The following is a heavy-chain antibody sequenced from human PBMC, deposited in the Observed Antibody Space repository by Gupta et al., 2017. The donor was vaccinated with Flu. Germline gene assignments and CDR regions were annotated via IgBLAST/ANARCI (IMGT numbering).Heavy chain of an antibody. CDR2: IRSKAYGGTT. J-gene: IGHJ4*02. D-gene: IGHD3-3*01. CDR3: TRSAGFRRFLGWLLSYFDY. V-gene: IGHV3-49*02. Sequence: RQAPGKGLEWVGCIRSKAYGGTTECAASVKGRFTISREESKSIAYLQMNSLETEDTAVYYCTRSAGFRRFLGWLLSYFDYWGQGTLVTVSS.